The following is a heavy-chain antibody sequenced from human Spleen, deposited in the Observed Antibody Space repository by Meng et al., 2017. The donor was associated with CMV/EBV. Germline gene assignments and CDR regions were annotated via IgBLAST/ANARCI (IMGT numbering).Heavy chain of an antibody. Sequence: GGSLRLSCAASGFTFSRYALHWVRQAPGKGLEWVAVISYDGNNEYYLDSVKGRFTISRDNSKNTLYLQMTSLRAEDTAVYYCARDGATLADNYFDYWGQGTLVTVSS. J-gene: IGHJ4*02. CDR1: GFTFSRYA. CDR3: ARDGATLADNYFDY. CDR2: ISYDGNNE. V-gene: IGHV3-30-3*01. D-gene: IGHD4/OR15-4a*01.